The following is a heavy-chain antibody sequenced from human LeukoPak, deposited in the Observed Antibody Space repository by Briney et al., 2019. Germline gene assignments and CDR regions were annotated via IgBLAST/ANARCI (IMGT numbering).Heavy chain of an antibody. Sequence: GGSLRLSCAASGFTFSSYAMHWVRQAPGKGLEWVAVISYDGSNKYYADSVKGRFTISRDNSKNTLYLQMNSLRAEDTAVYYCARVILNYDRSGYYYGNFDYWGQGTLVTVSS. CDR2: ISYDGSNK. J-gene: IGHJ4*02. D-gene: IGHD3-22*01. CDR1: GFTFSSYA. CDR3: ARVILNYDRSGYYYGNFDY. V-gene: IGHV3-30-3*01.